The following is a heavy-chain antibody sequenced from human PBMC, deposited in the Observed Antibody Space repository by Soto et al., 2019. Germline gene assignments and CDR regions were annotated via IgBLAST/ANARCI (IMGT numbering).Heavy chain of an antibody. V-gene: IGHV3-11*01. D-gene: IGHD5-18*01. CDR3: GRKEYSYGYVYYGMEV. Sequence: GGSLRLSCAASGFTFSDYYMSWIRQAPGKGLEWVSYISSSGSTIYYADSVKGRFTISRDNSKNTLYLQMNSLRAEDTAVYYCGRKEYSYGYVYYGMEVWGQGTTVTLSS. J-gene: IGHJ6*02. CDR2: ISSSGSTI. CDR1: GFTFSDYY.